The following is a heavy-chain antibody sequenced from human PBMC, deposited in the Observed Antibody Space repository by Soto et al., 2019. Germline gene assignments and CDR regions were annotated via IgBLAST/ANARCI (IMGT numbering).Heavy chain of an antibody. V-gene: IGHV1-2*02. CDR2: INPDTGDR. Sequence: ASVKVSCKASGYTFTDSHIHWVRQAPGQGLEWMGWINPDTGDRNYAQRFQGRLTLTRDTSITTAYMALTRLTSDDTAVYFCARAYDSVCDSWGQGXLVTVYS. D-gene: IGHD3-3*01. CDR1: GYTFTDSH. CDR3: ARAYDSVCDS. J-gene: IGHJ4*02.